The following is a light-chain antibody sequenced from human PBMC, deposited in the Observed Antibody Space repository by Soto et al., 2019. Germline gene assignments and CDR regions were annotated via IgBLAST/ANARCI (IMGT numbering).Light chain of an antibody. Sequence: DIVMTQSPDSLAVSLGERATINCKSSQSVLYSSNNKNCLAWFQKKPGQPPKLLIYWASTRESGVPDRFSGSGSGTDFTLTISSLQAEDVAVYYCQQYYSTPRAFGQGTKVDIK. V-gene: IGKV4-1*01. CDR1: QSVLYSSNNKNC. J-gene: IGKJ1*01. CDR3: QQYYSTPRA. CDR2: WAS.